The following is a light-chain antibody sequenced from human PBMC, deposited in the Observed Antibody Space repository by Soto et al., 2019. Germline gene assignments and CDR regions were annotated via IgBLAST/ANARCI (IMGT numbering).Light chain of an antibody. J-gene: IGLJ1*01. CDR3: SSYTSSSTRV. Sequence: QSALTQPASVSGSPGQSITISCTGTSSDVCAYDYVSWYQQHPDKAPKLMIYEVSNRPSGVSNRFSGSKSVNTATLTLSGLQADDEADYYCSSYTSSSTRVFGTGTKLTVL. CDR1: SSDVCAYDY. V-gene: IGLV2-14*03. CDR2: EVS.